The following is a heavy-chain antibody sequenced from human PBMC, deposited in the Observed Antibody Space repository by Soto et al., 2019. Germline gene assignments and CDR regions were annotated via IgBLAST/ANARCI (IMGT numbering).Heavy chain of an antibody. J-gene: IGHJ4*02. CDR2: IYDSVNT. V-gene: IGHV4-31*03. Sequence: KPSETLSLTCTVSGDSLSSGGHYWSWIRQHPGKGLEWIGHIYDSVNTYYSPSLRGRVTISADMSKNQFSLNLRSVTAADTAVYYCARVDHRGYFAILTDYWGQGPLVTVSS. CDR1: GDSLSSGGHY. CDR3: ARVDHRGYFAILTDY. D-gene: IGHD3-9*01.